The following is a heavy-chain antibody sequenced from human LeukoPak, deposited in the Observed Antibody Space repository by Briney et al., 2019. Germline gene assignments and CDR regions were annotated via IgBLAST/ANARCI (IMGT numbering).Heavy chain of an antibody. CDR1: GYTSTRND. CDR3: ARAISDSTGYYAYYFDS. CDR2: MNPNSGNS. D-gene: IGHD3-22*01. V-gene: IGHV1-8*03. Sequence: GASVKVSCKTSGYTSTRNDINWVRQATGQGLEWMGWMNPNSGNSGYAQKFQGRVTITRDNSISTAYMELNSLTSEDTAVYYCARAISDSTGYYAYYFDSWGQGTLVTVSS. J-gene: IGHJ4*02.